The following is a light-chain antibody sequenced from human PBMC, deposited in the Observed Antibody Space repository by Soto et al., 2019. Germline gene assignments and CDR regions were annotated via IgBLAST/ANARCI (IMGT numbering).Light chain of an antibody. Sequence: EIVLTQSPGPLSLSPGERATLSCRASQSVSSTYLAWYQQKPGQAPRLLIYRTSTRATGIPDRFSGSGSGTEFSLTINSLQSEDFGVYFCQQYDQWWTFGQGTKVDI. V-gene: IGKV3-20*01. CDR1: QSVSSTY. CDR3: QQYDQWWT. CDR2: RTS. J-gene: IGKJ1*01.